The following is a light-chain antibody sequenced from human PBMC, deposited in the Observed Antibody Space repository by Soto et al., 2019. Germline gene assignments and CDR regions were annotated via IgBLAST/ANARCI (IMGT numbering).Light chain of an antibody. CDR2: DAS. V-gene: IGKV3-11*01. CDR1: QSVSTS. J-gene: IGKJ1*01. Sequence: EIVLTQSPATLSLSPGERATLSCRASQSVSTSLAWYQQKPGQAPRLLIYDASNRATGIPARFSGSGSGTDFRLTVSRLAAEDFALYYCPARSNWPWSFGQGTKVEIK. CDR3: PARSNWPWS.